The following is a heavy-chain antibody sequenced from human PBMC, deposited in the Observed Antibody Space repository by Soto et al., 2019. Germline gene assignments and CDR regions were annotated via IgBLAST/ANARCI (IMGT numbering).Heavy chain of an antibody. CDR2: INPNNGDT. CDR3: ARDFVGVVMDYGMDV. Sequence: QVQLVQSGAEVKKPGASVKVSCKTSGYSFAGYFVYWVRQAPGQGLEWMGWINPNNGDTSYSQKLQGRVSMTRDTPINTAYMELSSLTSDDTAVYYCARDFVGVVMDYGMDVWGQGTTVTVSS. D-gene: IGHD2-15*01. CDR1: GYSFAGYF. V-gene: IGHV1-2*02. J-gene: IGHJ6*02.